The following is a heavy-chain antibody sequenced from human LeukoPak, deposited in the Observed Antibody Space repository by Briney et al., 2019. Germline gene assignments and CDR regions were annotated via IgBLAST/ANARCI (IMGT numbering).Heavy chain of an antibody. D-gene: IGHD2-21*01. V-gene: IGHV3-30*04. J-gene: IGHJ4*02. CDR3: TRDRSIGDQRLDY. Sequence: GGSLRLSCAASGFTFNTYTMHWVRQAPGKGLEWVTVISYDGSKKYCADSVKGRFTISRDNSKNTLYLQMNSLRVEDTAVYHCTRDRSIGDQRLDYWGQGTLVTVSS. CDR1: GFTFNTYT. CDR2: ISYDGSKK.